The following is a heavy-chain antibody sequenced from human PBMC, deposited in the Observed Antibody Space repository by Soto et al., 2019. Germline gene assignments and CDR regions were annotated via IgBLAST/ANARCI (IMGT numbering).Heavy chain of an antibody. J-gene: IGHJ4*02. CDR1: GDSVSSKTAA. D-gene: IGHD3-9*01. CDR3: VRFWPPPYSDALTDYTDAFDY. Sequence: PSQTLSLTCAISGDSVSSKTAACNWIRQSPSRGLEWLGRTYFRSKWYNDYAISVKSRITINPDTSKNQFSLLLNSVTPEDTAVYYCVRFWPPPYSDALTDYTDAFDYWGQGTLVTVSS. V-gene: IGHV6-1*01. CDR2: TYFRSKWYN.